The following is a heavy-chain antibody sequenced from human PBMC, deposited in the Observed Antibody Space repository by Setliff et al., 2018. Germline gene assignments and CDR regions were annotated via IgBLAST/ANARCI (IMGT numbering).Heavy chain of an antibody. Sequence: GESLKISCKGSGYSFTTYWIGWVRQMPGKGLEWMGIIFPGDSNTKYSPSFQGQVTISVDKSINTLYLQMNSLRAEDTAVYYCARDYLGCSGGSCYENGMDVWGQGTTVTVSS. CDR2: IFPGDSNT. D-gene: IGHD2-15*01. V-gene: IGHV5-51*01. CDR3: ARDYLGCSGGSCYENGMDV. J-gene: IGHJ6*02. CDR1: GYSFTTYW.